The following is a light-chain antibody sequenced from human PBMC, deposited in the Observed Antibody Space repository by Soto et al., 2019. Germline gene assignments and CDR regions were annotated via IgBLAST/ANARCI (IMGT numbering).Light chain of an antibody. CDR3: QQRYSWPPIT. CDR1: QSVSNN. Sequence: EIVLTQAPGTLSLSPGEKATLSCRASQSVSNNLAWFQQKPGQAPRLLISDASNRATGIPARFSGSGSETDFTLTISSLEPEDFAVYYCQQRYSWPPITFGQGTRLEIK. J-gene: IGKJ5*01. V-gene: IGKV3-11*01. CDR2: DAS.